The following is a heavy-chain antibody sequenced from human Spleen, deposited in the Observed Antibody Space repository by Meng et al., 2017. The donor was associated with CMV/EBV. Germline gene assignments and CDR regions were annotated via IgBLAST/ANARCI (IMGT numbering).Heavy chain of an antibody. CDR3: AKDDRHSRPRQYYYYGMDV. CDR1: GFTFSTDD. Sequence: GESLKISCAASGFTFSTDDMHWVRQVTGKGLDWVSPIGAAGDTYDPGSVKGRFTISRDNAKNSLYLQMNSLRGGDTAVYYCAKDDRHSRPRQYYYYGMDVWGQGTTVTVSS. V-gene: IGHV3-13*01. J-gene: IGHJ6*02. CDR2: IGAAGDT.